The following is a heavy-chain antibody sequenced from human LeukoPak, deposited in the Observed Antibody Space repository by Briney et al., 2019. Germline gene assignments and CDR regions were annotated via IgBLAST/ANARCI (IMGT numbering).Heavy chain of an antibody. CDR2: ISYDGSNK. J-gene: IGHJ4*02. Sequence: GRSLRLSCAASGFTFSSYAMHWVRQAPGKGLEWVAVISYDGSNKYYADSVKGRFTISRDNSKNTLYLQMNSLRAEDTAVYYCAKFGGMTTVATWGQGTLVTVSS. CDR1: GFTFSSYA. D-gene: IGHD4-17*01. CDR3: AKFGGMTTVAT. V-gene: IGHV3-30-3*02.